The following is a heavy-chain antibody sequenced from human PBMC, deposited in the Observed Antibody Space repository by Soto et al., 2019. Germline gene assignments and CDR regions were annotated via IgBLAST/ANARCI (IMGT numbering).Heavy chain of an antibody. V-gene: IGHV1-69*02. CDR3: EVVGKNVYIVA. D-gene: IGHD5-12*01. J-gene: IGHJ5*02. Sequence: QVQLVQSGAEVKKPGSSVKVSCNASGGTFSSYTISWERQAPGQGHEWMGSIIPILGIANYAQKFQGRVTITADKSTSTAYMELGSLRSEDTAVYYCEVVGKNVYIVAWGQGTLVTVSS. CDR1: GGTFSSYT. CDR2: IIPILGIA.